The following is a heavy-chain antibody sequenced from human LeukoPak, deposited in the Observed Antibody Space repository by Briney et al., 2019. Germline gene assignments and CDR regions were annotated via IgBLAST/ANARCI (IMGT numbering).Heavy chain of an antibody. CDR3: ARGSSGWPFDY. J-gene: IGHJ4*02. D-gene: IGHD6-19*01. Sequence: AGGSLRLSCAASGFTVSSNYMSWVRQAPGKGLEWVSVIYSGGSTYYADSVKGRFTISRDNSKNTLYLQMNSLRAEDTAVYYCARGSSGWPFDYWGQGTLVTVSS. V-gene: IGHV3-66*01. CDR1: GFTVSSNY. CDR2: IYSGGST.